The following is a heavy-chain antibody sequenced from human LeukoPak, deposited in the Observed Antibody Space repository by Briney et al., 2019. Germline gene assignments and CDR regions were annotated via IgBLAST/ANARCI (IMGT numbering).Heavy chain of an antibody. J-gene: IGHJ6*03. CDR2: ISSNGGST. D-gene: IGHD6-13*01. CDR1: GFTFSSYA. V-gene: IGHV3-64*01. CDR3: ARDLRGSSWQYYYYYMDV. Sequence: GGSLRLSCAASGFTFSSYAMHWVRQAPGKGLEYVSPISSNGGSTYYANSVKGRFTISRDNSKNTLYLQMGSLRAEDMAVYYCARDLRGSSWQYYYYYMDVWGKGTTVTVSS.